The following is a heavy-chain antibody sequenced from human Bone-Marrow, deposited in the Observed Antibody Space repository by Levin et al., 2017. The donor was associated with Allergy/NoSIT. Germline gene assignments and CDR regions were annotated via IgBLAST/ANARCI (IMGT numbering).Heavy chain of an antibody. D-gene: IGHD6-19*01. Sequence: GESLKISCAASGFTLSQYWMHWVRQAPGKGLEWIARINNDGSSTIYADSVRGRFSISRDNAKNTLYLQMSGLRVEDTAVYYCVRTLGWRNPFDSWGQGSLVTVSS. V-gene: IGHV3-74*01. CDR2: INNDGSST. CDR1: GFTLSQYW. J-gene: IGHJ4*02. CDR3: VRTLGWRNPFDS.